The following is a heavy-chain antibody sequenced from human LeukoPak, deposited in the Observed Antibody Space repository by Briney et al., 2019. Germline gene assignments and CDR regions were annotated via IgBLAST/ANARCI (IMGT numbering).Heavy chain of an antibody. J-gene: IGHJ4*02. CDR3: MSDLDN. CDR1: GFTFSNAW. Sequence: YPGGSLRLSCATSGFTFSNAWMTWVRQAQGKGLEWVGRIKTKGEGGTVDYAAPVKGRFTISRDDSKNTLYLQMNSLKTEDTAIYYCMSDLDNWGQGTLVTVSS. V-gene: IGHV3-15*01. CDR2: IKTKGEGGTV.